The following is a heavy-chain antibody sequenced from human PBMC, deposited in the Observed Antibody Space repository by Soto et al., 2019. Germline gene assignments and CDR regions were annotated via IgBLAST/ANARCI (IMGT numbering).Heavy chain of an antibody. D-gene: IGHD3-10*01. CDR2: VNSDESTT. CDR1: GFTFSSYW. J-gene: IGHJ6*02. V-gene: IGHV3-74*01. Sequence: VQLVASGGGLVQPGGSLRLSCAASGFTFSSYWMHWVRQGPGKGLVWVSRVNSDESTTSYADPVKGRFTISRDNAKNTLYLQMSSLRVEDTALYYCAKAGESYYYYGMDVWGQGTTVTVSS. CDR3: AKAGESYYYYGMDV.